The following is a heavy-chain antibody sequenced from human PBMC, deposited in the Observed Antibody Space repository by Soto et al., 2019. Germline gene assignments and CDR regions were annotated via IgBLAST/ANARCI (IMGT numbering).Heavy chain of an antibody. V-gene: IGHV3-23*01. CDR2: INIVGGNT. J-gene: IGHJ4*02. Sequence: VQLLESGGGLVQPGGSLRLSCAASGFTFSHYAMSWVRQAPGKALEWVSSINIVGGNTNYAGSVRGRFTMSKDDSKNTVFHQRNGLGAEDRALFSCTKNYYFSSWGQGTRVTVSS. CDR3: TKNYYFSS. CDR1: GFTFSHYA.